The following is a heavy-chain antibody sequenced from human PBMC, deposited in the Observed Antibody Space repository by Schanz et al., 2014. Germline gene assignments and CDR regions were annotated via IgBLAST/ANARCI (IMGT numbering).Heavy chain of an antibody. CDR2: FIPILDVG. D-gene: IGHD2-21*01. J-gene: IGHJ4*02. CDR3: ARDRLECGAECYSVEVFEI. V-gene: IGHV1-69*09. CDR1: GGTFSSYT. Sequence: QVQLIQSGAEVKKPGASVKVSCKSSGGTFSSYTISWVRQARGQGLEWVGRFIPILDVGNYAQQFQGRVTFTADKSTSTAYMELSGLRSEDTAVYYCARDRLECGAECYSVEVFEIWGQGTLVTISS.